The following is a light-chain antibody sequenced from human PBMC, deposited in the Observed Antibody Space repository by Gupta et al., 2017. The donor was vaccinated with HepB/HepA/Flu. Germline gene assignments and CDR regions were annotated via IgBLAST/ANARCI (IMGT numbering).Light chain of an antibody. Sequence: SSVLTQPPSLSVAPGKTARMTCEGSNIGDKSVHWFQQRPGQAPVLVVDDDTDRPSGIPERFSGSTSGTAATLTIHRVEAGDEADYYWQAWDSNNDRWVFGGGTKLTVL. CDR2: DDT. CDR3: QAWDSNNDRWV. J-gene: IGLJ3*02. CDR1: NIGDKS. V-gene: IGLV3-21*03.